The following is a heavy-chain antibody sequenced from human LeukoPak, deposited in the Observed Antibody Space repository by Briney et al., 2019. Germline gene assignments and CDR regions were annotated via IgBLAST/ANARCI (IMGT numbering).Heavy chain of an antibody. Sequence: ASVKVSCKASGYTFTGYYMHWVRQAPGQGLEWMGWINPNSGGTNYAQKFQGRVTMTRDTSISTAYMELSRLRSDDTAVYYCAVGYYDYVWGGIDHWGQGTLVTVSS. J-gene: IGHJ4*02. CDR2: INPNSGGT. D-gene: IGHD3-16*01. CDR3: AVGYYDYVWGGIDH. V-gene: IGHV1-2*02. CDR1: GYTFTGYY.